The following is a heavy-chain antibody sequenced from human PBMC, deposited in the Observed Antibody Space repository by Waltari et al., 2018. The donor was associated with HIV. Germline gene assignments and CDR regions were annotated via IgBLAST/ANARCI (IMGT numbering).Heavy chain of an antibody. V-gene: IGHV3-23*01. D-gene: IGHD3-22*01. CDR1: GFIFRSYA. Sequence: EVQLLESGGDLQQPGGSLRLSCAASGFIFRSYAMSWVRQAPGRGLEWVSSINGGTTGTFYAYSVKGRFTISRDSPKNTLYLQMNSLRAEDTAVYYCAKDRSYDSSGYFDYWGEGTLVTVSS. J-gene: IGHJ4*02. CDR2: INGGTTGT. CDR3: AKDRSYDSSGYFDY.